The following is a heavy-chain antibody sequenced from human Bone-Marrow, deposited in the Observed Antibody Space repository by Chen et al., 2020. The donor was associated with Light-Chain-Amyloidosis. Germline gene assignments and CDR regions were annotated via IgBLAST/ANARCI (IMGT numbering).Heavy chain of an antibody. CDR3: ARATVVTSAIGFFDS. D-gene: IGHD2-2*02. J-gene: IGHJ4*02. V-gene: IGHV4-31*03. CDR2: MYYRWST. CDR1: GGSINSASYY. Sequence: QVQLQESGPGLVKPSQTLSLTCTVSGGSINSASYYWGWIRQHPGKGLEWIGYMYYRWSTYYNPSLGSRVTISLDTSQNQFSLGLNSVTAADTAVYYCARATVVTSAIGFFDSWGQGTLVTVSS.